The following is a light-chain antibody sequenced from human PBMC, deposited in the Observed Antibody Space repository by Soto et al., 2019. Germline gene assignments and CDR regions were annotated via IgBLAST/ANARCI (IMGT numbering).Light chain of an antibody. J-gene: IGKJ3*01. Sequence: DIQMTQSPSSLSASVGDRVTITCRASQGISNYVAWYQQKPGTAPKVLISAASTLQSGIPSRFSGSGFGTEFTLNISSLQPEDVATYYCQKYSSAPFTFGPGTKVEIK. CDR1: QGISNY. V-gene: IGKV1-27*01. CDR2: AAS. CDR3: QKYSSAPFT.